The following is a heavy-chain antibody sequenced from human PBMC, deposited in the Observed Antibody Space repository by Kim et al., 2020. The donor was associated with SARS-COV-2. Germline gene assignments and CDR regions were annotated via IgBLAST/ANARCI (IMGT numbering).Heavy chain of an antibody. CDR3: SRDKAWGWVHLHGYAFD. CDR2: VYQSAYT. D-gene: IGHD2-15*01. CDR1: GGSISSKSW. V-gene: IGHV4-4*02. Sequence: SETLSLTCAVSGGSISSKSWWTWVRQPPGKGLEWIGEVYQSAYTNYSPSLRGRVTISLDNSKNKLSLRLTSVTAADTAVYYCSRDKAWGWVHLHGYAFD. J-gene: IGHJ2*01.